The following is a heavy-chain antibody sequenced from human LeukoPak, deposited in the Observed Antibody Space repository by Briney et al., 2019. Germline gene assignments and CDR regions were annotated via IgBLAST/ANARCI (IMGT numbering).Heavy chain of an antibody. Sequence: PGGSLRLSCAASGFTFSDFYMSWIRQAPGKGLEWVSYISSSGSTIYYADSVKGRFTISRDNAKNSLYLQMNSLRAEDTAVYYCARGRLRIFGVVTYMFDYWGQGTLVTVSS. CDR1: GFTFSDFY. D-gene: IGHD3-3*01. CDR3: ARGRLRIFGVVTYMFDY. V-gene: IGHV3-11*01. J-gene: IGHJ4*02. CDR2: ISSSGSTI.